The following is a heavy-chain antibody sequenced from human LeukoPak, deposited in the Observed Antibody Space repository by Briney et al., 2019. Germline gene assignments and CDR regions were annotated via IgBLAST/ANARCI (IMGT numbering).Heavy chain of an antibody. D-gene: IGHD2-2*01. V-gene: IGHV4-4*07. CDR1: GGSISSYY. Sequence: SETLSLTYTVSGGSISSYYWSWIRQPAGKGLEWIGRIYTSGSTNYNPSLKSRVTMSVDTSKNQFSLKLSSVTAADTAVYYCARGDGDCSSTSCYASAFDIWGQGTMVTVSS. J-gene: IGHJ3*02. CDR2: IYTSGST. CDR3: ARGDGDCSSTSCYASAFDI.